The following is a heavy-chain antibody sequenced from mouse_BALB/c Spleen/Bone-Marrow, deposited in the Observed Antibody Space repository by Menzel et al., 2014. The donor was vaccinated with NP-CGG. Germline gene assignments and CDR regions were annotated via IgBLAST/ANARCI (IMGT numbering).Heavy chain of an antibody. CDR1: GYTFTSYT. Sequence: QVQLQQPAAELARPGASVKMSCKASGYTFTSYTMHWVKQRPGQGLEWIGYINPSNGYTEYNQEFKDKTTLTVDKSSSTTYMQLSSLTSEDSAVYYCARPRYFDYWGQGTTLTVSS. CDR3: ARPRYFDY. V-gene: IGHV1-4*02. CDR2: INPSNGYT. J-gene: IGHJ2*01.